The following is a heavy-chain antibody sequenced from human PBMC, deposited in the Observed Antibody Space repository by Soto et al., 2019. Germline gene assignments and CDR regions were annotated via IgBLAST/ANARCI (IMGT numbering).Heavy chain of an antibody. D-gene: IGHD2-15*01. J-gene: IGHJ5*02. V-gene: IGHV4-39*01. CDR2: IYYSGST. Sequence: SETLSLTCTVSGGSISSSSYYWGWIRQPPGKGLEWIGSIYYSGSTYYNPSLKSRVTISVGTSKNQFSLKLGSVTAADTAVYYCARHFTPGSEWWYQSRTAPSWFDPWGQGTLVTVSS. CDR3: ARHFTPGSEWWYQSRTAPSWFDP. CDR1: GGSISSSSYY.